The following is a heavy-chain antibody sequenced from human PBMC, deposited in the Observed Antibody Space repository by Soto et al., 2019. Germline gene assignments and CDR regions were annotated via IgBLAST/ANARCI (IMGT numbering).Heavy chain of an antibody. CDR1: GDSINNGFW. V-gene: IGHV4-4*02. CDR2: KHHSGST. CDR3: ASSSGWWRLDV. D-gene: IGHD6-19*01. J-gene: IGHJ6*02. Sequence: QMQLQESGPGLVKPSETLSLTCGVSGDSINNGFWWTWVRQPPGKGLEWIGEKHHSGSTNYSLSLKSRVSISQDKSKNQFSLNLRSVTAADTAVYFCASSSGWWRLDVWGQGTTVTVSS.